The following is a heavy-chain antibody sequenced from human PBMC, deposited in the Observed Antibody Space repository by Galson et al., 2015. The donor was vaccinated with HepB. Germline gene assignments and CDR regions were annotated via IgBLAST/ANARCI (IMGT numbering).Heavy chain of an antibody. CDR1: GFTFSSYG. CDR2: ISYDGSNI. V-gene: IGHV3-30-3*01. J-gene: IGHJ3*01. CDR3: ARDREILTGYPHDAFDV. D-gene: IGHD3-9*01. Sequence: SLRLSCAASGFTFSSYGIHWVRQAPGKGLEWATFISYDGSNIYYGDSVKGRFTISRDNSKNTLYLQMNSLRTEDTAVYYCARDREILTGYPHDAFDVWGQGTMVTVSS.